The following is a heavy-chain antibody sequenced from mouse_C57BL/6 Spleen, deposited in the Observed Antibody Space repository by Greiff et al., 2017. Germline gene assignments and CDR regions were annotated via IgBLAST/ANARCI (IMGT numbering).Heavy chain of an antibody. J-gene: IGHJ4*01. CDR1: GYAFSSSW. CDR3: ARDYDYAMDY. V-gene: IGHV1-82*01. CDR2: IYPGDGDT. Sequence: QVQLQQSGPELVKPGASVKISCKASGYAFSSSWMNWVKQRPGTGLEWIGRIYPGDGDTNYNGKFKGKATLTADKSSSTAYMQLSSLTSEDSAVYFCARDYDYAMDYWGQGTSVTVSA. D-gene: IGHD1-1*02.